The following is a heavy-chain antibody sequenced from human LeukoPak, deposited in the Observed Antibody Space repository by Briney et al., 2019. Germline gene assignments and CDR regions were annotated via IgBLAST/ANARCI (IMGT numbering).Heavy chain of an antibody. J-gene: IGHJ4*02. Sequence: GGSLRLSCAASGFTFRTSGMSWVRQAPGKGLEWVSAISGSGVSTYYADSVKGRFTISRDNSKNTLYLQMNSLRAEDTAVYYCARAGPRLVGAAQFDYWGQGTLVTVSS. CDR3: ARAGPRLVGAAQFDY. V-gene: IGHV3-23*01. CDR1: GFTFRTSG. CDR2: ISGSGVST. D-gene: IGHD1-26*01.